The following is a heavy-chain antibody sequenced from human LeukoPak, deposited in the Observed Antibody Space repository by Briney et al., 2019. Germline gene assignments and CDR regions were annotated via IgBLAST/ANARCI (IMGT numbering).Heavy chain of an antibody. CDR2: ISRDGGSS. CDR1: GFMFYDYA. D-gene: IGHD1-26*01. J-gene: IGHJ5*01. Sequence: GSLGLSCAAPGFMFYDYAIHWVCQAPGKGLECVSLISRDGGSSVYEESHNGGFTISRDNSKNSLYLQMNSLRSDDTALYYCARESETSGWYDFWGQGTLVPVSS. V-gene: IGHV3-43*02. CDR3: ARESETSGWYDF.